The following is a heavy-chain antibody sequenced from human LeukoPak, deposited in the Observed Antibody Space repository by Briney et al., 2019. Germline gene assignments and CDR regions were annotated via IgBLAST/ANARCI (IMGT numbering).Heavy chain of an antibody. Sequence: SVKVSCKASGGTFSSYAISWVRQAPGQGLEWMGGIIPIFGTANYAQKFQGRVTITADESTSTAYMELSSLRSEDTAVYYCARVGRYVVPAAIIQTGGEYSYYYYYMDVWGKGTTVTVSS. D-gene: IGHD2-2*02. J-gene: IGHJ6*03. CDR3: ARVGRYVVPAAIIQTGGEYSYYYYYMDV. V-gene: IGHV1-69*13. CDR2: IIPIFGTA. CDR1: GGTFSSYA.